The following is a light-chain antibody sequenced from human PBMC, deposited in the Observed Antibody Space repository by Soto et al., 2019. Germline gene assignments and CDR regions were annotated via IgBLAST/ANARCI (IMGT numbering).Light chain of an antibody. J-gene: IGKJ5*01. V-gene: IGKV1-9*01. Sequence: IQVTQSPSSLSASVGDRVTITCRASRGISSYLAWYQQKPGKAPKLLVYSASTLQSGVPSRFSGSGSGPDFTLTISSLQPEDSATYFCQQLNSYPQTFGQGTRLEIK. CDR1: RGISSY. CDR3: QQLNSYPQT. CDR2: SAS.